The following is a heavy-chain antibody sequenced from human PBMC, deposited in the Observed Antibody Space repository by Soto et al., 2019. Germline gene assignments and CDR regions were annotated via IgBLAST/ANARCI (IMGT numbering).Heavy chain of an antibody. CDR1: GFTFSSYA. D-gene: IGHD3-3*01. CDR3: AKPFYDFWSGYSWATDY. J-gene: IGHJ4*02. Sequence: PGGSLRLSCAASGFTFSSYAMSWVRQAPGKGLEWVSAISGSGGSTYYADSVKGRFTISRDNSKNTLYLQMNSLRAEDTAVYYCAKPFYDFWSGYSWATDYWGQGTLVTVSS. V-gene: IGHV3-23*01. CDR2: ISGSGGST.